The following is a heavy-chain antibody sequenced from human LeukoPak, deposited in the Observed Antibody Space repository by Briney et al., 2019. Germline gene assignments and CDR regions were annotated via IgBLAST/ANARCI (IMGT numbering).Heavy chain of an antibody. CDR2: ITHDGSNK. CDR3: ARDLSGSYVFDY. J-gene: IGHJ4*02. D-gene: IGHD1-26*01. Sequence: GGSLRLSCAASGFTFSSHTMHWVRPAPGKGLEWVAVITHDGSNKDHADSVKGRFTVSRDNSKNTLYLQMNSLRTEDMAVYYCARDLSGSYVFDYWGQGTLVTVSS. CDR1: GFTFSSHT. V-gene: IGHV3-30-3*01.